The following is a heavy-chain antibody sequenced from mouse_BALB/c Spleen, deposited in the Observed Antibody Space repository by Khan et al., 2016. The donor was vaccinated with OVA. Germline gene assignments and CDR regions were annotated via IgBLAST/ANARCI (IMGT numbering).Heavy chain of an antibody. Sequence: EVQLQVSGPGLVKPSQSLSLTCTVSGYSITSGYGWNWIRQFPGNKLEWMGYISYSGSTNYNPSLKSRISITRDTSKNQFFLQLNSVTTEERATYYCARTARIKYWGQGTTLTVSS. CDR2: ISYSGST. V-gene: IGHV3-2*02. CDR1: GYSITSGYG. D-gene: IGHD1-2*01. J-gene: IGHJ2*01. CDR3: ARTARIKY.